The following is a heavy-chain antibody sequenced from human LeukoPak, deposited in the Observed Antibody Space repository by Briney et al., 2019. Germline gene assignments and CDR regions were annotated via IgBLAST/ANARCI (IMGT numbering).Heavy chain of an antibody. CDR2: ISGSSDRT. V-gene: IGHV3-23*01. J-gene: IGHJ4*02. CDR3: VGFDY. CDR1: RFTFSSDA. Sequence: GGSLRLSCAASRFTFSSDAMSWVRQARGKGLGGGSSISGSSDRTFYADSVKGRFTISRDNSKNTLFLQMNTLRAEDTAVYSCVGFDYWGQGTLVTVSS.